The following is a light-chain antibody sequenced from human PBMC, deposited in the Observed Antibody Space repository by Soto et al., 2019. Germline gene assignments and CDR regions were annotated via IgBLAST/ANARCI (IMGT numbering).Light chain of an antibody. CDR3: QQYNNWPPIT. CDR2: GAS. CDR1: QSVSSN. V-gene: IGKV3-15*01. J-gene: IGKJ5*01. Sequence: EIVMTQSPATLSVSPGERATLSCRASQSVSSNLAWYQQKPGQAPRLLIYGASTRATGITARFSGSGSGTDVTLTLSSLQSEDFAVYYGQQYNNWPPITFGQGTRLEIK.